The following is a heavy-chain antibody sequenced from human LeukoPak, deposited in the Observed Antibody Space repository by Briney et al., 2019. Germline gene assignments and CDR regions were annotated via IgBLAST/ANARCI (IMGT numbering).Heavy chain of an antibody. Sequence: PGGSLRLSCAASGFTFSSYAMSWVRQAPGKGLEWVSAISGSGGSTYYADSVKGRFTISRDNSKNTLYLQMNSLRAEDTAVYYCAKGYCSSTSCYTGSYYYYYYGMDVWGQGTTVTVSS. CDR1: GFTFSSYA. V-gene: IGHV3-23*01. CDR2: ISGSGGST. J-gene: IGHJ6*02. D-gene: IGHD2-2*02. CDR3: AKGYCSSTSCYTGSYYYYYYGMDV.